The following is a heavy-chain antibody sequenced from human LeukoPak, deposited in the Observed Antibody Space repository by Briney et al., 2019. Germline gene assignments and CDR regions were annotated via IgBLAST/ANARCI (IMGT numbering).Heavy chain of an antibody. J-gene: IGHJ3*02. V-gene: IGHV4-59*01. Sequence: SETLSLTCTVSGGSISSYYWSWIRQPPGKGLEWIGYIYYSGSTNYNPSLKSRVTISVDTSKNQFSLKLSSETAADTAVYYCARLSGSYWGAFDIWGQGTMVTVSS. D-gene: IGHD1-26*01. CDR1: GGSISSYY. CDR3: ARLSGSYWGAFDI. CDR2: IYYSGST.